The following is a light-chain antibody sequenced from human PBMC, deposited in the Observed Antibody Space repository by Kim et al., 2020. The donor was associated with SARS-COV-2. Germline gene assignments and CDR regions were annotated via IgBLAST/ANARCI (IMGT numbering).Light chain of an antibody. CDR2: DAS. CDR1: QSVSTS. CDR3: QQRSNWPPFT. Sequence: SPGERATLSCRASQSVSTSLAWYQQKPGQPPRLLIYDASNKATGIPARFSGSGSGTDFTLTISSLEPEDFAVYYCQQRSNWPPFTFGPGTKVDIK. J-gene: IGKJ3*01. V-gene: IGKV3-11*01.